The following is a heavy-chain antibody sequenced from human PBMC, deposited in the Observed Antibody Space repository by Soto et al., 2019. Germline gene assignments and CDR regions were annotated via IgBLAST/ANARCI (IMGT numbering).Heavy chain of an antibody. CDR2: IKSKTDGGTT. V-gene: IGHV3-15*07. J-gene: IGHJ6*02. CDR1: GFTFSNAW. Sequence: EVQLVESGGGLVKPGGSLRLSCAASGFTFSNAWMNWVRQAPGKGLEWVGRIKSKTDGGTTNYAAPVKGRFTISRDDSKNTLYLQMNSLKTEDTAVYYCTTEYYYYYGMDVWGQGTTVTVSS. CDR3: TTEYYYYYGMDV.